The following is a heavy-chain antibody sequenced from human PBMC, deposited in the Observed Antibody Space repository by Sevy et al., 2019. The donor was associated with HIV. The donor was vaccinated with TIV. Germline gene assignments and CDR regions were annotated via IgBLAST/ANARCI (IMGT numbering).Heavy chain of an antibody. CDR2: IYYSGST. Sequence: SETLSLTCTVSGDSVSGGNYYWSWIRQPPGKGLEWIGDIYYSGSTNYNPSLKSRVPISIDTSKNQFSLELTSVTAADTAVYYCARGLFDYWGQGTLVTVSS. CDR1: GDSVSGGNYY. V-gene: IGHV4-61*01. CDR3: ARGLFDY. J-gene: IGHJ4*02.